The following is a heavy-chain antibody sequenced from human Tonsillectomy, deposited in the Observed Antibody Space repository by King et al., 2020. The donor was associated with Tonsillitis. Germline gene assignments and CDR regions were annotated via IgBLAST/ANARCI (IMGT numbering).Heavy chain of an antibody. D-gene: IGHD1-26*01. Sequence: VQLQESGPGLVKPSETLSLTCAVSGYSISSGYYWGWIRQPPGQGLEWIGSIYRSGSTYYNPSLKSRVTLSVDTSKNQFSLKLSSVTATDTAVYYCARVATGEWELLPYNWFDPWGQGTLVTVSS. J-gene: IGHJ5*02. CDR3: ARVATGEWELLPYNWFDP. CDR1: GYSISSGYY. V-gene: IGHV4-38-2*01. CDR2: IYRSGST.